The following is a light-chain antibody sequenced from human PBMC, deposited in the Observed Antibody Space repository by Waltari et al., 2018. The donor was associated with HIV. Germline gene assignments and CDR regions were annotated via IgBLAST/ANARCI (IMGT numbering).Light chain of an antibody. CDR1: SSDVGDYNS. CDR3: CSYAGTYTYV. J-gene: IGLJ1*01. Sequence: QSALTQPRSVSGSPGQSVTISCTGTSSDVGDYNSVSWYQQHPGKAPNLMIYDVSQWPSGVPVRFSGSKSCNTASLTISGLQAEDEADYYCCSYAGTYTYVFGTGTKVTVL. CDR2: DVS. V-gene: IGLV2-11*01.